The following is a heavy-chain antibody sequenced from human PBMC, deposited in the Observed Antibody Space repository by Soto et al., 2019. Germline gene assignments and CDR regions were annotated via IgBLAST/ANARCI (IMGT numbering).Heavy chain of an antibody. CDR2: LGSTGEDT. J-gene: IGHJ4*02. Sequence: GGSLRLSCAGSGFTIPNYAMTWVRQAPGKGLEWVSLLGSTGEDTYDADSVKGRVTISRDTSKNTLYLQINNLRAEDTAVYYCATTIIHYFFDSWGQGTLVTVSS. D-gene: IGHD3-9*01. CDR3: ATTIIHYFFDS. V-gene: IGHV3-23*01. CDR1: GFTIPNYA.